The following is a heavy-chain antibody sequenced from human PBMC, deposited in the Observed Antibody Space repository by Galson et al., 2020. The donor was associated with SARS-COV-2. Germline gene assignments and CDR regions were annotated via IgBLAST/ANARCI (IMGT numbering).Heavy chain of an antibody. V-gene: IGHV3-30-3*01. Sequence: GESLKISCAASGFTFSSYTMHWVRQAPGKGLEWVAVISYDGSNQYYADSVKGRFTISRDNSKNTLYLQMNRLRADDTAVFYCATGPTGSYYDYFDYWGQGSLVTVSS. CDR1: GFTFSSYT. CDR2: ISYDGSNQ. J-gene: IGHJ4*02. D-gene: IGHD4-4*01. CDR3: ATGPTGSYYDYFDY.